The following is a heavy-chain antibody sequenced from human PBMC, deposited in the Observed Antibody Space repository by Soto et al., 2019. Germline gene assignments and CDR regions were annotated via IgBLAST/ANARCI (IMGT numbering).Heavy chain of an antibody. Sequence: ASLKVSCKVSGYTLTELSMHWVRQAPGKGLEWMGGFDPEDGETIYAQKFQGRVTMTEDTSTDTAYMELSSLRSEDTAVYYCAILVWSGYYPHYYYYGMDVWGQGTTVTVSS. CDR1: GYTLTELS. CDR2: FDPEDGET. V-gene: IGHV1-24*01. CDR3: AILVWSGYYPHYYYYGMDV. D-gene: IGHD3-3*01. J-gene: IGHJ6*02.